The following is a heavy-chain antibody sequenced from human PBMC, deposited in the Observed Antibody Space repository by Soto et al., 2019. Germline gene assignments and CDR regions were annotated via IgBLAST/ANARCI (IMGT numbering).Heavy chain of an antibody. CDR3: AREIPPYYFYALDV. J-gene: IGHJ6*04. Sequence: PGGSLRLSCKGSGFDFKKYGLHWVRQAPGKGLEWVAVIWHDGSIKYYVESVKGRFTISRDNANNTLSLQMHSLRVDDTGMYYCAREIPPYYFYALDVWGKGTKVTVSS. V-gene: IGHV3-33*01. CDR1: GFDFKKYG. D-gene: IGHD2-21*01. CDR2: IWHDGSIK.